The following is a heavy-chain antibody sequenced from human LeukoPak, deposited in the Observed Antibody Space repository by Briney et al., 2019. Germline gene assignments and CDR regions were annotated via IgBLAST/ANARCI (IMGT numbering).Heavy chain of an antibody. J-gene: IGHJ4*02. CDR3: ARAGWYTLDN. CDR2: IYHSGST. Sequence: SETLSLTCTVSGYSISSGYYWGWIRQPPGKGLEWIGSIYHSGSTYYNPSLKSRVIISVDNSKNQFSLKMSSMTAADTAVYYCARAGWYTLDNWGQGTLVTVSS. V-gene: IGHV4-38-2*02. D-gene: IGHD2-15*01. CDR1: GYSISSGYY.